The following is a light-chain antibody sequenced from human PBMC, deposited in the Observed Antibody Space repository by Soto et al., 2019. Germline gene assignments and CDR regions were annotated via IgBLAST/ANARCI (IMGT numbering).Light chain of an antibody. J-gene: IGLJ1*01. CDR1: SSNIGDNY. V-gene: IGLV1-51*01. Sequence: QSALTQPPSVSAAPGQKVTISCSGSSSNIGDNYVSWYQQAPGAAPKLLIYDNDKRPSEIPDRFTGSKSGTSATLDITGLQTGGEADYFCGTWDSNLRGAYVFGTGTKVTVL. CDR3: GTWDSNLRGAYV. CDR2: DND.